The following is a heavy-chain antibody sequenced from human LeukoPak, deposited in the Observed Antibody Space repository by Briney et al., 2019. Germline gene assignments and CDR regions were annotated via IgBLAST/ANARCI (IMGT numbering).Heavy chain of an antibody. CDR3: ARGYYGDDYYYYYMDV. CDR2: IYYSGST. CDR1: GGSISSYY. D-gene: IGHD4-17*01. V-gene: IGHV4-59*01. J-gene: IGHJ6*03. Sequence: SETLSLTCTVSGGSISSYYWSWIRQPPGKGLEWIGYIYYSGSTNYNPSLKSRVTISVDTSKNQFSLKLSSVTAADTAVYYCARGYYGDDYYYYYMDVWGKGTTVTISS.